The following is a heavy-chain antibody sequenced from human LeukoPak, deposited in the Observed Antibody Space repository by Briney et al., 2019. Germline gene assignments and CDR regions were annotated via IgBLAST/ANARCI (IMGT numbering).Heavy chain of an antibody. D-gene: IGHD6-19*01. CDR1: GFTFSSYS. CDR2: ISSSSSTI. Sequence: GGSLRLSCAASGFTFSSYSMNWVRQAPGKGLEWVSYISSSSSTIYYADSVKGRFTISRDNAKNSLYLQMNSLRDEDTAVYYCASTTGYKSGWYGGYGYWGQGTLVTVSS. V-gene: IGHV3-48*02. J-gene: IGHJ4*02. CDR3: ASTTGYKSGWYGGYGY.